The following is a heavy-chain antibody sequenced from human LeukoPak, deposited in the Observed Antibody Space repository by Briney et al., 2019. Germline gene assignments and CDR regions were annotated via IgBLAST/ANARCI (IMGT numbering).Heavy chain of an antibody. CDR1: GFTFSSYA. CDR2: ISWNSGSI. D-gene: IGHD3-10*01. Sequence: PGGSLRLSCAASGFTFSSYAMSWVRQAPGKGLEWVSGISWNSGSIGYADSVKGRFTISRDNAKNSLYLQMNSLRAEDTALYYCAKDISSYYYGSGSYGGSYFDYWGQGTLVTVSS. V-gene: IGHV3-9*01. CDR3: AKDISSYYYGSGSYGGSYFDY. J-gene: IGHJ4*02.